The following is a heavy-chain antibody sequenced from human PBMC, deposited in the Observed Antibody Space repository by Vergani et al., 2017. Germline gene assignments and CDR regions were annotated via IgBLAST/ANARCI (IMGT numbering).Heavy chain of an antibody. CDR2: IYHSGST. Sequence: QLQLQESGSGLVKPSQTLSLTCAVSGGSISIGGYSWSWIRQPPGKGLEWIGYIYHSGSTYYNPSLKSRVTISVDRSKNQFSLKLSSVTAADTAVYYCAREKMFGTPNYYGMDVWGQGTTVTVSS. J-gene: IGHJ6*02. D-gene: IGHD3-10*02. CDR3: AREKMFGTPNYYGMDV. CDR1: GGSISIGGYS. V-gene: IGHV4-30-2*01.